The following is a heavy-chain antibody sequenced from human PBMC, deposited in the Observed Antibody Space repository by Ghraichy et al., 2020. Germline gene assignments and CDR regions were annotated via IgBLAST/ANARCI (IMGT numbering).Heavy chain of an antibody. CDR1: GFTFSNAW. Sequence: GGSLRLSCAASGFTFSNAWMSWVRQAPGKGLEWVGRIKSKTDGGTTDYAAPVKGRFTTSRDDSKNTLYLQMNSLKTEDTAVYYCTTEGWYYDILTGRYFDYWGQGTLVTVSS. CDR2: IKSKTDGGTT. D-gene: IGHD3-9*01. V-gene: IGHV3-15*01. CDR3: TTEGWYYDILTGRYFDY. J-gene: IGHJ4*02.